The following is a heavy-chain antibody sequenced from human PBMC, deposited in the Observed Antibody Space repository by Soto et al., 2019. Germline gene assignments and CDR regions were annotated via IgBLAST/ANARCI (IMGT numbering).Heavy chain of an antibody. CDR3: ARVRYCSSTSCSLRYAFDI. V-gene: IGHV3-11*05. CDR1: GFTFSDYY. D-gene: IGHD2-2*01. J-gene: IGHJ3*02. Sequence: QVQLVESGGGLVKPGGSLRLSCAASGFTFSDYYMSWIRQAPGKGLEWVSYISGSRSYTNYADSVKGRFTISRDNAKXXLXMQMNSLRAEDTAVYYCARVRYCSSTSCSLRYAFDIWGQGTMVTVSS. CDR2: ISGSRSYT.